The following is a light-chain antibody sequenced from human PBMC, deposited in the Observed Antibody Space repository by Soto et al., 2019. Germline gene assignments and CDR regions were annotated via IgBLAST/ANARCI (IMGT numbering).Light chain of an antibody. CDR1: QGISSN. CDR2: GAS. J-gene: IGKJ1*01. CDR3: QKYDDWPAT. V-gene: IGKV3-15*01. Sequence: MTQSPSSVSASVGDRVTSTCRASQGISSNLAWYQQKPGQAPRLIIYGASTRATGIPARLSGSGSGTELNLTISRLQSEDFAVYYCQKYDDWPATCGQGTKVDIK.